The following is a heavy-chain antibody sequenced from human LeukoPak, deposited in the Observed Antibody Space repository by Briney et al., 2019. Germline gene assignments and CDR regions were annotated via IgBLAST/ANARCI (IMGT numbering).Heavy chain of an antibody. CDR2: ITYNSGTI. CDR3: AKDCGGGSCYGPYDAFDI. Sequence: GGSLRLSCAASGFTFRSYAMQWVRQAPGKGLEWVSYITYNSGTIFYADSVKGRFTISRDNAKDSLYLQMSSLRAEDTAVYYCAKDCGGGSCYGPYDAFDIWGQGTMVTVSS. V-gene: IGHV3-48*01. D-gene: IGHD2-15*01. J-gene: IGHJ3*02. CDR1: GFTFRSYA.